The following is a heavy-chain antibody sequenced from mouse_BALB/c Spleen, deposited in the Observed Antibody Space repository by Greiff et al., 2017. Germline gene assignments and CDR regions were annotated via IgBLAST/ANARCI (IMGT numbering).Heavy chain of an antibody. V-gene: IGHV3-2*02. CDR3: ARCGYRYYFDY. CDR2: ISYSGST. CDR1: GYSITSDYA. J-gene: IGHJ2*01. D-gene: IGHD2-2*01. Sequence: EVKLQQSGPGLVKPSQSLSLTCTVTGYSITSDYAWNWIRQFPGNKLEWMGYISYSGSTSYNPSLKSRISITRDTSKNQFFLQLNSVTTEDTATYYCARCGYRYYFDYWGQGTTLTVSA.